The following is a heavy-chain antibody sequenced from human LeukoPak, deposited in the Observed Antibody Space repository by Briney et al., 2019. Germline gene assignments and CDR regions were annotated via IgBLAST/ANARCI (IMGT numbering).Heavy chain of an antibody. D-gene: IGHD6-6*01. CDR1: GYSISSGYY. CDR3: ARHLYSSSSRGDYYYYMDV. CDR2: IYHSGST. V-gene: IGHV4-38-2*01. Sequence: PSETLSLTCAVSGYSISSGYYWGWIRQPPGKGLEWIGSIYHSGSTYYNPSLKSRVTISVDTSKNQFSLKLSSVTAADTAVYYCARHLYSSSSRGDYYYYMDVWGKGTTVTVSS. J-gene: IGHJ6*03.